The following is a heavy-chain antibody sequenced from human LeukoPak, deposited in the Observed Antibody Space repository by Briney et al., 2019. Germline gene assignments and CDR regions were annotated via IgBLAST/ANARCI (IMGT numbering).Heavy chain of an antibody. J-gene: IGHJ6*02. V-gene: IGHV4-31*03. D-gene: IGHD2-2*01. CDR3: ARVIPAAPMYYGMDV. CDR1: GGSISSGGYY. CDR2: IYYSGST. Sequence: SQTLSLTCTVSGGSISSGGYYWSRIRQHPGKGLEWIGYIYYSGSTYYNPSLKSRVTTSVDTSKNQFSLKLSSVTAADTAVYYCARVIPAAPMYYGMDVWGQGTTVTVSS.